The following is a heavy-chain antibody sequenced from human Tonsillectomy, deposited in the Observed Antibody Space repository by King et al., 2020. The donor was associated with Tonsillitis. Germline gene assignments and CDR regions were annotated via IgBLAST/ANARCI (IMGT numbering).Heavy chain of an antibody. CDR2: IYYSGST. V-gene: IGHV4-31*01. CDR3: ARVQRNSPLGSVISGYYYYMDV. Sequence: QLQESGPGLVKPSQTLSLTCTVSGGSISSGGYYWSWIRQHPGKGLEWIGYIYYSGSTYYNPSLKSLVTISVDTSKNQFSLKLSSVTAADTAVYYCARVQRNSPLGSVISGYYYYMDVWGKGTTVTVSS. D-gene: IGHD3-16*02. CDR1: GGSISSGGYY. J-gene: IGHJ6*03.